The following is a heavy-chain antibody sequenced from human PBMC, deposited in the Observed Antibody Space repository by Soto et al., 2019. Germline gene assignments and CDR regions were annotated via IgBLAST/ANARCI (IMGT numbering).Heavy chain of an antibody. CDR1: GGTFSSYA. J-gene: IGHJ6*02. CDR3: ARFRSAAKYYYYYGMDV. V-gene: IGHV1-69*13. Sequence: SVKVSCKASGGTFSSYAISWVRQAPGQGLEWMGGIIPIFGTANYAQKFQGRVTITADESTSTAYMELSSLRSEDTAVYYCARFRSAAKYYYYYGMDVWGQGTTVTVSS. D-gene: IGHD2-2*01. CDR2: IIPIFGTA.